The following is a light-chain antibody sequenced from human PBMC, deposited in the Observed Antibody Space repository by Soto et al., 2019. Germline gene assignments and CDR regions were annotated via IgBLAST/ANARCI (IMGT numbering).Light chain of an antibody. CDR2: GAS. CDR1: QSVTSRN. J-gene: IGKJ3*01. Sequence: EIVLTQSPGTLSLSPGERATLSCRASQSVTSRNLAWYQQKPGQAPRLRIYGASSGATGIPDRFSGSGSGTDFTLTISRLEPEDFAVYYCQQYGSSPFTFGPRTKVDI. V-gene: IGKV3-20*01. CDR3: QQYGSSPFT.